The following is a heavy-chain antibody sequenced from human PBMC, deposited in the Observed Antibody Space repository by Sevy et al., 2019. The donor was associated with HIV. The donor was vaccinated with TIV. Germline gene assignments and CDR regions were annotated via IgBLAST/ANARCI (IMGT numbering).Heavy chain of an antibody. J-gene: IGHJ3*02. D-gene: IGHD3-22*01. Sequence: GSLRLSCAGSGFTFSRSSMNWVRQAPGKGLEWVSSISSSSNYIYYADSVKGRFIISRDNAKSSRLLLMNSLRAEDTAVYYCARDKREDYFDGSTSSDAFDIWSQGTLVTVSS. CDR3: ARDKREDYFDGSTSSDAFDI. CDR2: ISSSSNYI. V-gene: IGHV3-21*01. CDR1: GFTFSRSS.